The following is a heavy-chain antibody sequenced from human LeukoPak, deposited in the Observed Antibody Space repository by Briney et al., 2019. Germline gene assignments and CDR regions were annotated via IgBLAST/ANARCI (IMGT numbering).Heavy chain of an antibody. CDR1: AFTLSNAW. CDR3: TTDTAMVY. J-gene: IGHJ4*02. V-gene: IGHV3-15*01. Sequence: GGSLRLACAASAFTLSNAWMSCVRQPAGKGLEWVDRIKRKTDGGTIAYAGHVKGRFTISSNDSKATLYLQMNSLQTEDTAVYYCTTDTAMVYWGQGTLVTVSS. D-gene: IGHD5-18*01. CDR2: IKRKTDGGTI.